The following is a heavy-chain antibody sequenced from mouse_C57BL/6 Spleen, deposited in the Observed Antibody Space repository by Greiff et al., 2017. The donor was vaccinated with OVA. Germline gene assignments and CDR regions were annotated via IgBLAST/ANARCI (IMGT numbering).Heavy chain of an antibody. CDR2: IHPSDSDT. D-gene: IGHD4-1*01. Sequence: QVQLKQPGAELVKPGASVKVSCKASGYTFTSYWMHWVKQRPGQGLEWIVRIHPSDSDTNYNQKFKGKATLTVDKSSSTAYMQLSSLTSEDSAVYYCATHGETGTFFDYWGQGTTLTVSS. CDR3: ATHGETGTFFDY. CDR1: GYTFTSYW. J-gene: IGHJ2*01. V-gene: IGHV1-74*01.